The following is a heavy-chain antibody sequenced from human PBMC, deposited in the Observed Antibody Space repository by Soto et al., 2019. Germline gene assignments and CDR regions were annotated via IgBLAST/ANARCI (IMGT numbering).Heavy chain of an antibody. D-gene: IGHD4-17*01. CDR3: ARQSDDYPDY. CDR2: INPADSET. CDR1: GYSYTSYW. Sequence: GESLKISCKGSGYSYTSYWIGWVRQRPGRGLEWIGIINPADSETNYSPSFQGQVTISADRSTSTAFLQWSSLKASDTAMYYCARQSDDYPDYWGQGTLVTVSS. J-gene: IGHJ4*02. V-gene: IGHV5-51*01.